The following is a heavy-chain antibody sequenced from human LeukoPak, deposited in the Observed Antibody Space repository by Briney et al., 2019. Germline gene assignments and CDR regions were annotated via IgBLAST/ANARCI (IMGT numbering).Heavy chain of an antibody. D-gene: IGHD6-13*01. V-gene: IGHV1-69*04. CDR1: GGTFSSYA. CDR3: ATLGIAAAGTCY. CDR2: IIPILGIA. J-gene: IGHJ4*02. Sequence: VASVKVSCKASGGTFSSYAISWVRQAPGQGLEWMGRIIPILGIANYAQKFQGRVTITADKSTSTAYMELSSLRSEDTAVYYCATLGIAAAGTCYWGQGTLVTVSS.